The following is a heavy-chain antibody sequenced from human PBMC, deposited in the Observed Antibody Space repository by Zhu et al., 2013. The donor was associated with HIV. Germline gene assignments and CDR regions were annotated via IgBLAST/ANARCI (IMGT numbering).Heavy chain of an antibody. J-gene: IGHJ6*02. CDR2: ISAYNGNT. V-gene: IGHV1-18*01. CDR3: ARGEAYCSGGSCYYYGMDV. CDR1: GYTFTSYG. D-gene: IGHD2-15*01. Sequence: QVQLVQSGAEVKKPGASVKVSCKASGYTFTSYGISWVRQAPGQGLEWMGWISAYNGNTNYAQKLQGRVTITADESTSTAYMELSSLRSEDTAVYYCARGEAYCSGGSCYYYGMDVWGQGTTVTVSS.